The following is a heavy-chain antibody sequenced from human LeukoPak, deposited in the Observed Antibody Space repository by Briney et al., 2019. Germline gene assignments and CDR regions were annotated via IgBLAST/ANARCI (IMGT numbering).Heavy chain of an antibody. CDR1: GFTFSSYS. J-gene: IGHJ4*02. CDR2: ISSSSNYI. V-gene: IGHV3-21*06. CDR3: ARIIGISGTYPTDY. D-gene: IGHD1-26*01. Sequence: PGGSLRLSCAASGFTFSSYSMNWVRQAPGKGLEWVSSISSSSNYIYYADSMKGRFIISRDNARNSLYLEMNSLRAEDTAVYYCARIIGISGTYPTDYWGQGALVTVSS.